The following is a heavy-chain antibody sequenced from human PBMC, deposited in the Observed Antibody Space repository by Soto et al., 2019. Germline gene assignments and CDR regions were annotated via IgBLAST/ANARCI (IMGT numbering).Heavy chain of an antibody. CDR2: IDPSDSYT. Sequence: PGESLKISCKGPGYSFTSYWISWVRQMPGKGLEWMGRIDPSDSYTNYSPSFQGHVTISADKSISTAYLQWSSLKASDTAMYYCARRGMTTVTTNRFYAFDIWGQGTMVTVSS. V-gene: IGHV5-10-1*01. CDR3: ARRGMTTVTTNRFYAFDI. J-gene: IGHJ3*02. D-gene: IGHD4-17*01. CDR1: GYSFTSYW.